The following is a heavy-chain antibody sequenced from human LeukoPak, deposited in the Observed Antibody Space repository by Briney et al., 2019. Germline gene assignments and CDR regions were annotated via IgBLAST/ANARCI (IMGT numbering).Heavy chain of an antibody. D-gene: IGHD6-6*01. CDR2: IYTSGST. CDR1: GGSISSYY. J-gene: IGHJ6*03. CDR3: ARRGSSSSSFDYYYYMYV. Sequence: SETLSLTCTVSGGSISSYYWSWIRQPPGKGLEWIGYIYTSGSTNYNPSLKSRVTISVDTSKNQFSLKLSSVTAADTAVYYCARRGSSSSSFDYYYYMYVWGKGTTVTVSS. V-gene: IGHV4-4*09.